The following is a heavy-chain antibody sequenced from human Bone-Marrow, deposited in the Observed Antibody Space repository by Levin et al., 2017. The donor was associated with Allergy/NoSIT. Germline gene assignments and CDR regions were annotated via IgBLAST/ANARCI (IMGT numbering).Heavy chain of an antibody. CDR2: INSDGSIT. D-gene: IGHD5/OR15-5a*01. CDR1: GFTFSSYW. CDR3: AREIVFSGIGAYY. V-gene: IGHV3-74*01. J-gene: IGHJ4*02. Sequence: GESLKISCAASGFTFSSYWMHWVRQAPGTGLVWVSRINSDGSITNHADSVKGRFTIPRDNARNTLFLQMTSLRADDTGVYYCAREIVFSGIGAYYWGQGALVTVS.